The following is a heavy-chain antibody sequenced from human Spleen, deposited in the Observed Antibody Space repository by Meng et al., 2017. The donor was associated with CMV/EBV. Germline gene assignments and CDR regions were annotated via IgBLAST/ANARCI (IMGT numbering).Heavy chain of an antibody. CDR3: ARRGASMVSSYNWFDP. J-gene: IGHJ5*02. CDR1: GYTFTGYY. CDR2: INPNSGGT. Sequence: ASVKVSCKASGYTFTGYYMHWVRQAPGQGLEWMGWINPNSGGTNYAQKFQGRVTMTRDTSISTAYMELSRLRSEDTAVYYCARRGASMVSSYNWFDPWGQGTLVTVSS. V-gene: IGHV1-2*02. D-gene: IGHD3-10*01.